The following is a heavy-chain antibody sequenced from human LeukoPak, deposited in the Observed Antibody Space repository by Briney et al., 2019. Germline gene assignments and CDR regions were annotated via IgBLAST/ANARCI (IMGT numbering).Heavy chain of an antibody. CDR1: GYSFTNYW. CDR3: ARTDIVVVVAATPAFDI. D-gene: IGHD2-15*01. Sequence: GESLKISCKGSGYSFTNYWIAWVRQMPGKGLEWMGIIYPGDSDTRYSPSFQGQVTISADKSISTAYLQWSSLKASDTAMYYCARTDIVVVVAATPAFDIWGQGTMVTVSS. V-gene: IGHV5-51*01. J-gene: IGHJ3*02. CDR2: IYPGDSDT.